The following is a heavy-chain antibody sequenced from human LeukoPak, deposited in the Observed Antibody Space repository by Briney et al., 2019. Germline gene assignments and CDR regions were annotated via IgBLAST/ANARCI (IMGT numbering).Heavy chain of an antibody. D-gene: IGHD4-17*01. Sequence: SETLSLTCTVSGGSISSYYWSWIRQPPGKGLEWIGYIYYSGSTNYNPSLKSRVTISVDTSKNQFSLKLSSVTAADTAVYYCARGYYGDYHAFDIWGQRTMVTVSS. CDR2: IYYSGST. CDR1: GGSISSYY. V-gene: IGHV4-59*01. J-gene: IGHJ3*02. CDR3: ARGYYGDYHAFDI.